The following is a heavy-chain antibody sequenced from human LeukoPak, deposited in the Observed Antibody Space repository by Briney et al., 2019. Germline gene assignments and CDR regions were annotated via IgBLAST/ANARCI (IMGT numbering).Heavy chain of an antibody. V-gene: IGHV3-23*01. CDR1: GFTFSNFV. Sequence: PGGSLRLSCAASGFTFSNFVMTWVRQAPGKGLEWVSVISGDGRSAYYADSVKGQFTISRDNSKNTLYLQMNSLRAEDTAVYYCARGRITIDAFDIWGQATMVTVSS. CDR3: ARGRITIDAFDI. D-gene: IGHD3-10*01. J-gene: IGHJ3*02. CDR2: ISGDGRSA.